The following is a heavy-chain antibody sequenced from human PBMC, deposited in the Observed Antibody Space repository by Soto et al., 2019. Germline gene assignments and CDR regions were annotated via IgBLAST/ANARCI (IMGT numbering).Heavy chain of an antibody. CDR3: AKVAPFYYYGMDV. V-gene: IGHV1-8*01. Sequence: ASVKVSCKASGYTFTSYGINWVRQATGQGLEWVGWLNPNSGDTDYAQRFQGRVTMTGNTSISTAYMEMSSLRSEDTAVYYCAKVAPFYYYGMDVWGQGTTVTVSS. CDR2: LNPNSGDT. CDR1: GYTFTSYG. D-gene: IGHD5-12*01. J-gene: IGHJ6*02.